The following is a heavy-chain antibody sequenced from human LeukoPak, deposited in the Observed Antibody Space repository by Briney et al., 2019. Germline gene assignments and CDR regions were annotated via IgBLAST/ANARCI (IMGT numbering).Heavy chain of an antibody. Sequence: PGGSLRLSCTASGFPFSNAWMNWVRQAPGKGLEWVGRIKSKTDGGTTDYAAPVKGGFTISRDDTENTVYLQMSSLQIEDTAVYYCITRANWGQGTLVTVSS. CDR2: IKSKTDGGTT. J-gene: IGHJ4*02. V-gene: IGHV3-15*01. CDR1: GFPFSNAW. CDR3: ITRAN.